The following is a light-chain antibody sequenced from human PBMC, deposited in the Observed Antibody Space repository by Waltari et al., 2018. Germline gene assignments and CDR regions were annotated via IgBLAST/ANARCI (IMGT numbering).Light chain of an antibody. CDR3: QQYYSFPLT. CDR1: QNVFYRSNNKNY. CDR2: WAS. Sequence: DIVMTQSPDSLAVSLGERATINCKSSQNVFYRSNNKNYLAWYQQEPGQPPKLLIYWASTRESGVPDRFSGSGSGTDFTLTISSLQAEDVAVYYCQQYYSFPLTFGGGTKVEIK. J-gene: IGKJ4*01. V-gene: IGKV4-1*01.